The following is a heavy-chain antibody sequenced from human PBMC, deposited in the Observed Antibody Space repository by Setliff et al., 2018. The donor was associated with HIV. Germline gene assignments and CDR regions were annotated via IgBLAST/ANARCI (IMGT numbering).Heavy chain of an antibody. CDR2: ISYDGSNK. D-gene: IGHD6-13*01. CDR3: ARDTGYTSSWDLAFDI. J-gene: IGHJ3*02. CDR1: GFSFSSYA. V-gene: IGHV3-30*01. Sequence: GESLKISCAASGFSFSSYAMHWVRQAPGKGLEWVAVISYDGSNKYSADSVKGRFTISRDNSKNTLYLQMNSLKVEDTAVYYCARDTGYTSSWDLAFDIWGQGTMVTVSS.